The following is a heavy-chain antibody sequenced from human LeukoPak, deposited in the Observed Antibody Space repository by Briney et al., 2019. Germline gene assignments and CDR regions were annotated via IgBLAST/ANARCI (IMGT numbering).Heavy chain of an antibody. CDR3: ARATYYYDSSLLFDY. Sequence: MSSETLSLTCAVSGGSISSGGYSWSWIRQPPGKGLEWIGYIYHSGSTYYNPSLKSRVTISVDTSKNQFSLKLSSVTAADTAVYYCARATYYYDSSLLFDYWGQGTLVTVSS. D-gene: IGHD3-22*01. V-gene: IGHV4-30-2*05. CDR1: GGSISSGGYS. CDR2: IYHSGST. J-gene: IGHJ4*02.